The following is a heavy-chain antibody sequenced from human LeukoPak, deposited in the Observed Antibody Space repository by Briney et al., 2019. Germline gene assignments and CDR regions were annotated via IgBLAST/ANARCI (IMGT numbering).Heavy chain of an antibody. CDR3: ARDTGWFDP. V-gene: IGHV4-61*02. Sequence: SETLSLTCTVSGGSISSGSYYWSWIRQPAGKGLEWIGRIYTSGSTNYNPSLKSRVTMSVDMSKNQFSLKLSSVTAADTAVYYCARDTGWFDPWGQGTLVTVSS. CDR2: IYTSGST. CDR1: GGSISSGSYY. D-gene: IGHD4-17*01. J-gene: IGHJ5*02.